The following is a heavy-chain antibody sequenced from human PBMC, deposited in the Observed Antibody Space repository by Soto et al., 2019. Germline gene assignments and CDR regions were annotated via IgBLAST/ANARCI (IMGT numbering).Heavy chain of an antibody. CDR1: GGTFSSYA. Sequence: ASVKVSCKASGGTFSSYAISWVRQAPGQGLEWMGGIIPIFGTANYAQKFQGRVTITADESTSTAYMELSSLRSEDTAVYYCARLPSGSHPFDPWGQGTLVTVSS. V-gene: IGHV1-69*13. CDR3: ARLPSGSHPFDP. CDR2: IIPIFGTA. J-gene: IGHJ5*02. D-gene: IGHD3-10*01.